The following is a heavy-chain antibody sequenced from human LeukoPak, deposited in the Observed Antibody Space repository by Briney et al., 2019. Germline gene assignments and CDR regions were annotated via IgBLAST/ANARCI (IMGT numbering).Heavy chain of an antibody. CDR3: ARDRPAAAGTERFDY. Sequence: GGSLRLSCAASGFTFSTFSMNWVRQAPGKGLEWVSYINSGSSTIYYADSVKGRFTISRDNAKNSLYLQMNSLRADDTALYYCARDRPAAAGTERFDYWGQGTLVTVSS. CDR2: INSGSSTI. CDR1: GFTFSTFS. D-gene: IGHD6-13*01. J-gene: IGHJ4*02. V-gene: IGHV3-48*04.